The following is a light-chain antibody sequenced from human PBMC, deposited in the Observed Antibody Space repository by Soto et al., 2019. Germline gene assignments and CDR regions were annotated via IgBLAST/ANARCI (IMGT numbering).Light chain of an antibody. CDR2: EVS. J-gene: IGLJ3*02. V-gene: IGLV2-14*01. Sequence: QSALTQPASVSGSPGQSITISCTGTSSDVGGYNYVSWYQQHPGKAPKVIIYEVSNRPSGVSNRFSGSKSGNTASLTISGLHAEDEADYYCSSYTSSSTPWVFGGGTKLTVL. CDR1: SSDVGGYNY. CDR3: SSYTSSSTPWV.